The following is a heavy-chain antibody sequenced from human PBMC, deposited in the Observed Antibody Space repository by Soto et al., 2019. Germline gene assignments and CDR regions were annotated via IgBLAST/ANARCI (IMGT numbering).Heavy chain of an antibody. Sequence: QVQLVQSGAEVKKPGSSVKVSCKASGGTFSSYAISWVRQAPGQGLEWMGGIIPIFGTANYAQKFQGRVTITADESTSTAYMELSGLRSEDTAVYYCARESFGGDWSWFDPWGQGTLVTVSS. J-gene: IGHJ5*02. CDR2: IIPIFGTA. D-gene: IGHD2-21*02. CDR3: ARESFGGDWSWFDP. V-gene: IGHV1-69*12. CDR1: GGTFSSYA.